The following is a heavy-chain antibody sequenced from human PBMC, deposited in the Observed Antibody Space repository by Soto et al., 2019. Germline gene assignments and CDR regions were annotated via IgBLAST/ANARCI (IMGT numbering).Heavy chain of an antibody. CDR2: IRSSDSTI. D-gene: IGHD3-10*01. V-gene: IGHV3-48*01. CDR1: GFTFSSYS. J-gene: IGHJ4*02. CDR3: ARVGGDSGSVPFDY. Sequence: EVQLVESGGGLVQPGGSLRLSCAASGFTFSSYSMHWVRQAPGKGLEWVSYIRSSDSTIYYADSVKGRFTISRDNAKNSLYLQMNSLRAEDTAVYYCARVGGDSGSVPFDYWGQGTLVTVSS.